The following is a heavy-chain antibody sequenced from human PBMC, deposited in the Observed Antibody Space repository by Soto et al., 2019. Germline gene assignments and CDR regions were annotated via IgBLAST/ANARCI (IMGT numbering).Heavy chain of an antibody. J-gene: IGHJ6*02. D-gene: IGHD3-16*01. Sequence: WWSWVRQPPGKGLEWIGEIYHSGSTNYNPSLKSRVTISVDTSKNQFSLNLNSVTAADTAVYYCAREGAASYSYYYGTDVWGRGTTVTVSS. CDR3: AREGAASYSYYYGTDV. V-gene: IGHV4-4*02. CDR2: IYHSGST. CDR1: W.